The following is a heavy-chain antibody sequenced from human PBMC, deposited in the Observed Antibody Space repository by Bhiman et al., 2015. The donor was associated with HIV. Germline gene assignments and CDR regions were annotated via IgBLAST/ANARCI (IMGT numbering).Heavy chain of an antibody. D-gene: IGHD6-19*01. CDR2: IKSKTDGGTL. CDR1: GFTFSHAW. V-gene: IGHV3-15*01. CDR3: STDAAVRPLDGY. J-gene: IGHJ4*02. Sequence: EVQVVESGGGLVKPGGSLRLSCAASGFTFSHAWMSWVRQAPGKGLEWVGRIKSKTDGGTLDYAAPVKGRFTISRDDSKNTLYLQMKSLKAEDTALYYCSTDAAVRPLDGYWGQGTLVTVSS.